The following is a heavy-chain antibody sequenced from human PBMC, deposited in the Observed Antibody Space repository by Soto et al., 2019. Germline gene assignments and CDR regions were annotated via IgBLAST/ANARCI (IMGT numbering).Heavy chain of an antibody. J-gene: IGHJ5*02. D-gene: IGHD2-15*01. V-gene: IGHV4-30-4*01. Sequence: SETLSLTCSVSGASVTSPEHYWTWIRQSPGKGLEWIGYIYYGGSTVYNPSLKGRSTVSLDTSKHQFSLNLTSVTAAHTAAYFCARRRYCLSRDCFPNWYERWGQGTLVTVSS. CDR3: ARRRYCLSRDCFPNWYER. CDR2: IYYGGST. CDR1: GASVTSPEHY.